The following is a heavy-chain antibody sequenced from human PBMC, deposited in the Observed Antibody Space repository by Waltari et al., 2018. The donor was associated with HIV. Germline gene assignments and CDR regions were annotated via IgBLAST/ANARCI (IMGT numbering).Heavy chain of an antibody. CDR1: GFIFSSSG. Sequence: QVQLVESGGGVVQPGRSLRLSCAASGFIFSSSGMNWVRRAPGKGLEWVAVIWYDESNKYYADSVKGRFTISRDNSKNTLYLQMNSLRAEDTAVYYCARGSDTAMDFPLFDYWGQGTLVTVSS. CDR3: ARGSDTAMDFPLFDY. D-gene: IGHD5-18*01. CDR2: IWYDESNK. J-gene: IGHJ4*02. V-gene: IGHV3-33*01.